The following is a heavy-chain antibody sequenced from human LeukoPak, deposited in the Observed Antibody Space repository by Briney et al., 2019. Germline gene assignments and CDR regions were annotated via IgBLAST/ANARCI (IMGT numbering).Heavy chain of an antibody. CDR1: GGSLTGYF. J-gene: IGHJ2*01. CDR3: AREVPWVWNFDL. Sequence: SETLSLTCAVSGGSLTGYFWTWIRQPPGTGLEWIGYIYYSGSTYYNPSLKSRVTISVDTSKNQFSLKLNSVTAADTAVYYCAREVPWVWNFDLWGRGTLVTVSS. D-gene: IGHD1-26*01. CDR2: IYYSGST. V-gene: IGHV4-30-4*08.